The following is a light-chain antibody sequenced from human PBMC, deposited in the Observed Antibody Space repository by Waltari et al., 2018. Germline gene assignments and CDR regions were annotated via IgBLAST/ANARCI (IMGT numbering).Light chain of an antibody. J-gene: IGLJ2*01. CDR2: EVT. CDR3: TSYISSSIVI. Sequence: QSALTQPASLSGSPGQSITISCTGASSDVDGYNYVSWYQHHPGKAPKLMIYEVTNRPSGFSKRFSVSRSGNTASLTISGLQAEDEADYYCTSYISSSIVIFGGGTKLTVL. V-gene: IGLV2-14*01. CDR1: SSDVDGYNY.